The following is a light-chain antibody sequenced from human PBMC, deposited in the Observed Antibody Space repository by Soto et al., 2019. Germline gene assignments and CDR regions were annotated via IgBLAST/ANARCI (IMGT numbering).Light chain of an antibody. Sequence: EIVLTQSPGTLSLSPGERATLSCRASQNVRSDYLAWYQQKPGQAPALLIYGASTRATGIPDRFSGSASGTDFTLTISRLEPEDFAVYFCQQYSDLPMTFGQGTRLEIK. CDR1: QNVRSDY. CDR2: GAS. J-gene: IGKJ5*01. V-gene: IGKV3-20*01. CDR3: QQYSDLPMT.